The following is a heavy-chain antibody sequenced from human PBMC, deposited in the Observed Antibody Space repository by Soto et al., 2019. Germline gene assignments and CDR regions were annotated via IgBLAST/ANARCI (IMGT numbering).Heavy chain of an antibody. CDR2: ISAYNGNT. V-gene: IGHV1-18*01. D-gene: IGHD6-19*01. CDR1: GYTFTSYG. CDR3: ARVLFRSWYSSGWYDAFDI. Sequence: ASVKVSCKASGYTFTSYGISWVRQAPGQGLEWMGWISAYNGNTNYAQKHQGRVTMTKDTSTSTAYMELRRLRSDDTAVYFFARVLFRSWYSSGWYDAFDIWGQGTMVTVSS. J-gene: IGHJ3*02.